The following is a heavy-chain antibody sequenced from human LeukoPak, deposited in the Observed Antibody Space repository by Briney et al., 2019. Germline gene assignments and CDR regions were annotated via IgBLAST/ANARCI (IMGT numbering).Heavy chain of an antibody. J-gene: IGHJ3*02. CDR3: AVESSWSGRAFDI. Sequence: PGGSLRLSCAASGFTFSSYSMNWVRQAPGKGLEWVSYISSSSSTIYYADSVKGRFTISRDNAKNSLYLQMNSLRAEDTAVYYCAVESSWSGRAFDIWGQGAMVTVSS. CDR2: ISSSSSTI. V-gene: IGHV3-48*01. CDR1: GFTFSSYS. D-gene: IGHD6-13*01.